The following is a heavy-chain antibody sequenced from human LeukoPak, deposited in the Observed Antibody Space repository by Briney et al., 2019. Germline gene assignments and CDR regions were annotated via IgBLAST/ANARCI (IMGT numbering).Heavy chain of an antibody. CDR3: AKEAILPDY. D-gene: IGHD2-21*01. CDR2: IRYEGSNK. V-gene: IGHV3-30*02. Sequence: GGSLRLSCAASGFTFSSYGMHWVRQPPGKGLEWVAFIRYEGSNKYYAGSVKGRFTISKDNSKNPLYLQMNSLRAEDTAVYYCAKEAILPDYWGQGTLVTVSS. J-gene: IGHJ4*02. CDR1: GFTFSSYG.